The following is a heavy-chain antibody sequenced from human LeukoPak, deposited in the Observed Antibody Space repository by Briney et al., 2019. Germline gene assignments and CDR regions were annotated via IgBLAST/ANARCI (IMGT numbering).Heavy chain of an antibody. D-gene: IGHD3-10*01. CDR3: ARAGSGNYYKGFDY. J-gene: IGHJ4*02. CDR1: GGSISSGSYY. CDR2: IYTSGST. V-gene: IGHV4-61*02. Sequence: SETLSLTCTVSGGSISSGSYYWSWIRQPAGKGLEWIGRIYTSGSTNYNPSLKSRVTISADTSKNQFSLKLSSVTAADTAVYYCARAGSGNYYKGFDYWGQGTLVTVSS.